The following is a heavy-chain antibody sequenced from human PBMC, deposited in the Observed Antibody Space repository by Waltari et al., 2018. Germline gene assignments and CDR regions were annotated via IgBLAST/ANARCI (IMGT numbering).Heavy chain of an antibody. CDR2: IIPILGIA. V-gene: IGHV1-69*02. D-gene: IGHD4-17*01. CDR1: GGTFSSYT. Sequence: QVQLVQSGAEVKKPGSSVTVSCKASGGTFSSYTISWVRQAPGQGLEWMGRIIPILGIANYAQKFQGRVTITADKSTSTAYMELSSLRSEDTAVYYCARSYGDYDFDYLGQGTLVTVSS. CDR3: ARSYGDYDFDY. J-gene: IGHJ4*02.